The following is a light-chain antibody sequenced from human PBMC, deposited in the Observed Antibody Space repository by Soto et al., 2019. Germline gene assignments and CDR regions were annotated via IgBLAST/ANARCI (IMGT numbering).Light chain of an antibody. Sequence: DIHMTQSPSTLPASVGNRFTITCRASQSINSWLAWYQQKPGKAPKLLIYGASSLESGVPSSLSGSASGTDFPLTISRMPPDDSATYYCQQYNTHSLFGGGTKVDIK. J-gene: IGKJ4*01. CDR3: QQYNTHSL. CDR1: QSINSW. CDR2: GAS. V-gene: IGKV1-5*01.